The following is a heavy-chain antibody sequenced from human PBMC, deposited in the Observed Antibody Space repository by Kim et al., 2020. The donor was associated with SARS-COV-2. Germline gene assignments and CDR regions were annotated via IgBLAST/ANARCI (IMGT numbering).Heavy chain of an antibody. V-gene: IGHV1-24*01. D-gene: IGHD2-2*01. CDR3: ATDSTVVPAFDY. J-gene: IGHJ4*02. Sequence: IDAQKFQGRVTMTEDTSTDTAYMELSSLSSEDTAVYYCATDSTVVPAFDYWGQGTLVTVSS.